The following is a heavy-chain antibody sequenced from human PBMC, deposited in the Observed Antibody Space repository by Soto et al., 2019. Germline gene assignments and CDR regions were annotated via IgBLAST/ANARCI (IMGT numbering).Heavy chain of an antibody. CDR3: ARRYGSCFDY. D-gene: IGHD5-18*01. J-gene: IGHJ4*02. V-gene: IGHV4-59*01. CDR2: MYNTGST. CDR1: GGSISGYY. Sequence: SETLSLTCTVSGGSISGYYWSWIRQPPGKGLEWIGYMYNTGSTVYNPSFKSRVTISVDTSKNQFSLKLNSMTAADTAVYYCARRYGSCFDYWGQGTLVTVSS.